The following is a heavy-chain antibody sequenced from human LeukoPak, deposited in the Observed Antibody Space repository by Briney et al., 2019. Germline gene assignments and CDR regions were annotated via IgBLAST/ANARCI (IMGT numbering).Heavy chain of an antibody. CDR3: ARDRSYYDILTGYLTLAIFDY. CDR1: GYTFTGYY. J-gene: IGHJ4*02. Sequence: GASVKVSCKASGYTFTGYYMHWVRQAPGQGLEWMGWINPNSGCTNYAQKFQGRVTMTRDTSISTAYMELSRLRSDDTAVYYCARDRSYYDILTGYLTLAIFDYWGQGTLVTVSS. D-gene: IGHD3-9*01. V-gene: IGHV1-2*02. CDR2: INPNSGCT.